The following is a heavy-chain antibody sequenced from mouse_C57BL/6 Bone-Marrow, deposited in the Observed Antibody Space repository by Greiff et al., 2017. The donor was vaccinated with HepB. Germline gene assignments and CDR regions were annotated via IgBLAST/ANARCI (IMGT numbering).Heavy chain of an antibody. CDR2: ISSGSSTI. CDR1: GFTFSDYG. V-gene: IGHV5-17*01. D-gene: IGHD2-4*01. Sequence: EVKVVESGGGLVKPGGSLKLSCAASGFTFSDYGMHWVRQAPEKGLEWVAYISSGSSTIYYADTVKGRFTISRDNAKNTLFLQMTSLRSEDTAMYYCARPIYYDYDVGPFAYWGQGTLVTVSA. CDR3: ARPIYYDYDVGPFAY. J-gene: IGHJ3*01.